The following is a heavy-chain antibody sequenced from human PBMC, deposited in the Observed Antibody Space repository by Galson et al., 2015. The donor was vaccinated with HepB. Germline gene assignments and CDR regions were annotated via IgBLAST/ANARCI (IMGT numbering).Heavy chain of an antibody. D-gene: IGHD1-26*01. CDR2: ISSSSSTI. V-gene: IGHV3-48*02. CDR3: ARDASGSYYGWFDP. J-gene: IGHJ5*02. Sequence: SLRLSCAASGFTFSSYSMNWVRQAPGKGLEWVSYISSSSSTIYYADSVKGRFTISRDNAKNSLYLQMNSLRDEDTAVYYCARDASGSYYGWFDPWGQGTLVTVSS. CDR1: GFTFSSYS.